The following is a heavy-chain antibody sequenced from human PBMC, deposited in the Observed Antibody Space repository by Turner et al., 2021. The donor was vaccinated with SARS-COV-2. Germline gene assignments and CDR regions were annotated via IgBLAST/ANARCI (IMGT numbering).Heavy chain of an antibody. CDR3: ARGGLYYYDSSAYYGDAFDI. CDR1: GYTFISYG. V-gene: IGHV1-2*02. J-gene: IGHJ3*02. CDR2: INPNSGGT. D-gene: IGHD3-22*01. Sequence: QVQLVQSGAEVKKPGASVKVSCKASGYTFISYGISWVRQAPGQGLEWMGWINPNSGGTNYAQKFQGRVTMTRDTSISTAYMELSSLRSDDTAVYYCARGGLYYYDSSAYYGDAFDIWGQGTMVTVSS.